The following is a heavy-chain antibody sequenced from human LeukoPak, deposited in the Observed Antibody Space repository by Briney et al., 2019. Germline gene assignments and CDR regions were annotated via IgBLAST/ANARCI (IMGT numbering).Heavy chain of an antibody. V-gene: IGHV3-30-3*01. CDR3: ARGGNYSDSSGYYCVNY. J-gene: IGHJ4*02. D-gene: IGHD3-22*01. CDR1: GFTFSSYA. Sequence: GGSLRLSCAASGFTFSSYAMHWVRQAPGKGLEWVAVISYDGSNKYYADSVKGRFTISRDNSKNTLYLQMNSLRAEDTAVYFCARGGNYSDSSGYYCVNYWGQGTLVTVSS. CDR2: ISYDGSNK.